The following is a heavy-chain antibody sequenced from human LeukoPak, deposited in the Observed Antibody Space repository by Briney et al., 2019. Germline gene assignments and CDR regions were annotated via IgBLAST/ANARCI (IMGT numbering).Heavy chain of an antibody. J-gene: IGHJ5*02. D-gene: IGHD3-10*01. CDR2: MNPNNGNT. V-gene: IGHV1-8*01. CDR3: VRDGEGVAISVNYWFDP. CDR1: GFTFTSYD. Sequence: GASVKVSCKASGFTFTSYDINWVRQAAGQGLEWMGWMNPNNGNTGYAQKFQGRVTMTRDTTISTAYMELRSLGSEDTAVYYCVRDGEGVAISVNYWFDPWGQGTLVTVSS.